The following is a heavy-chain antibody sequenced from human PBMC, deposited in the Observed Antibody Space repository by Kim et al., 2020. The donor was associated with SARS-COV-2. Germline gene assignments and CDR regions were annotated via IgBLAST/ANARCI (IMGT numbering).Heavy chain of an antibody. CDR1: GYTFRGYY. D-gene: IGHD2-2*01. CDR3: ARATPEYCTGTSCYNWYFDL. Sequence: ASVKVSCKASGYTFRGYYLHWIRQAPGHGPEWLGRINPNKGRANYAPNFQGRVTLTRDTSTSTAYMELINLTSDDTALYFCARATPEYCTGTSCYNWYFDLWGRGTIVTVS. CDR2: INPNKGRA. V-gene: IGHV1-2*06. J-gene: IGHJ2*01.